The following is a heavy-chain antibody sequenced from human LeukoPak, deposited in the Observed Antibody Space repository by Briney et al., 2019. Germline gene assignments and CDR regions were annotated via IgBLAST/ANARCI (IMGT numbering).Heavy chain of an antibody. V-gene: IGHV3-23*01. Sequence: GGSLRLSCAASGFTFSSYAMSWVRQAPGKGLEWVSAISGSGGSTYYADSVKGRFTISRDNSKNTLYLQMNSLRAEDTAVYYCAKVKEDYYDSSGYYSDYWGQGTLVTVSS. D-gene: IGHD3-22*01. CDR3: AKVKEDYYDSSGYYSDY. CDR2: ISGSGGST. J-gene: IGHJ4*02. CDR1: GFTFSSYA.